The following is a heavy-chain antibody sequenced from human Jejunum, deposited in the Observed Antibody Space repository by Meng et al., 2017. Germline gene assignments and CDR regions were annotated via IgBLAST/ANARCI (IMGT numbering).Heavy chain of an antibody. D-gene: IGHD4-23*01. J-gene: IGHJ4*02. CDR2: INSDGSST. V-gene: IGHV3-74*01. Sequence: GESLKISCAASGFTFSSYCMHWVRQAPGKGLVWVSRINSDGSSTSYADSVKGRFTISRDNAKNTLYLQMTSLRAVDTAVYFCSRSGGNTWSPFDYWGQGTLVTVSS. CDR3: SRSGGNTWSPFDY. CDR1: GFTFSSYC.